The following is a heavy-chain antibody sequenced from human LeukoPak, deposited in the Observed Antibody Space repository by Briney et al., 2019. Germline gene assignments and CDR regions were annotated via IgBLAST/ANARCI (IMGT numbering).Heavy chain of an antibody. J-gene: IGHJ4*02. CDR2: FEDGET. Sequence: ASVKVSCKVSGYSLSELSMHWVRQAPGKGLEWMGRFEDGETVYSQTFQGRVAMTEDTSTDAAYMELISLRSDDTAVYYCATGWQRYSLNYWGQGTLVTVSS. D-gene: IGHD5-12*01. CDR1: GYSLSELS. CDR3: ATGWQRYSLNY. V-gene: IGHV1-24*01.